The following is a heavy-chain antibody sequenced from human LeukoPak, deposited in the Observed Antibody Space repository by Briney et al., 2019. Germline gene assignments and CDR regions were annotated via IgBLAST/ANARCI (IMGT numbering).Heavy chain of an antibody. Sequence: ASVKVSCTASGYTFTSYGISWVRQAPGQGLEWMGWISAYNGNTNYAQKLQGRGTMTTDTSTSTASMELRSLRSDDTAVYYCARAGYDILTLAPDPANDYWGQGILVTVSS. CDR1: GYTFTSYG. CDR3: ARAGYDILTLAPDPANDY. CDR2: ISAYNGNT. D-gene: IGHD3-9*01. J-gene: IGHJ4*02. V-gene: IGHV1-18*01.